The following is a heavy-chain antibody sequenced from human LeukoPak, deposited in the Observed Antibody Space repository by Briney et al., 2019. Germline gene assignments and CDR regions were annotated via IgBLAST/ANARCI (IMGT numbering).Heavy chain of an antibody. CDR1: GGSISSYY. Sequence: SETLSLTCTVSGGSISSYYWSWIRQPPGKGLEWIGYIYYSGSTNYNPSLKSRVTISVDTSKNQFSLKLSSVTAADTAVYYCARVQPTHSDFDYWGQGTLVTVSS. CDR3: ARVQPTHSDFDY. D-gene: IGHD2-15*01. J-gene: IGHJ4*02. V-gene: IGHV4-59*01. CDR2: IYYSGST.